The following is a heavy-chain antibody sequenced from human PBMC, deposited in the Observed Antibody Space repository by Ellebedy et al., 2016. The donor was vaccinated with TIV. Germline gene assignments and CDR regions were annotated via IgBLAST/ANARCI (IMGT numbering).Heavy chain of an antibody. V-gene: IGHV4-59*02. Sequence: MPSETLSPTCTPSGASVSSYFWSWIRQSPGKGLEWIGYVTPSGSTNYNPSLKSRVTMSRDPSKNSFSLHLASVTATDTAIYYCAKIVSGGASFDPWGQGTLVTVSS. D-gene: IGHD3-16*01. CDR2: VTPSGST. J-gene: IGHJ5*02. CDR1: GASVSSYF. CDR3: AKIVSGGASFDP.